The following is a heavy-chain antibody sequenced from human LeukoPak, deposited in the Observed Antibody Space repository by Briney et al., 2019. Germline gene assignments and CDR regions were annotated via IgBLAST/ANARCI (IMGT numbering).Heavy chain of an antibody. J-gene: IGHJ4*02. Sequence: GRSLRLSCAASGFTFRRYWMHWVRHAPGKGPVWVSRINTDGSDTIYADSVKGRFTNSRDNAKNTLFLQMNSLRAEDTAVYYCARDESVTGPTTFDYWGQGTLVTVSS. CDR1: GFTFRRYW. CDR2: INTDGSDT. D-gene: IGHD6-19*01. V-gene: IGHV3-74*01. CDR3: ARDESVTGPTTFDY.